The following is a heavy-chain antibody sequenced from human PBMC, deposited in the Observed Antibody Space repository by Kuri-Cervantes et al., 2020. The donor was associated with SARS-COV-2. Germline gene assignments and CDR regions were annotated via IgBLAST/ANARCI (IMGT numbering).Heavy chain of an antibody. D-gene: IGHD5-18*01. CDR3: ARATAMAPYYYYYYYMDV. J-gene: IGHJ6*03. V-gene: IGHV1-69*05. CDR1: GGTFSSYA. Sequence: SVKVSCKASGGTFSSYAISWVRQAPGQGLEWMGGIIPIFGTANYAQKFQGRVTITTDESTSTAYMELSSLRSEDTAVYYCARATAMAPYYYYYYYMDVWGKGTTVTVSS. CDR2: IIPIFGTA.